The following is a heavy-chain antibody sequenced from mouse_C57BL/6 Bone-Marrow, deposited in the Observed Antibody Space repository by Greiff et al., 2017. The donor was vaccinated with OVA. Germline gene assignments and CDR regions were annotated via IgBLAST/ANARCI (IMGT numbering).Heavy chain of an antibody. V-gene: IGHV1-81*01. Sequence: QVQLQQSGAELARPGASVKLSCKASGYTFTSYGISWVKQRTGQGLEWIGEIYPRSGNTYSNEKFKGKATLTADKSSSTAYMELRSLTSEDSAVYFCARFYDGYYRYFDVWGTGTTVTVSS. CDR2: IYPRSGNT. CDR3: ARFYDGYYRYFDV. D-gene: IGHD2-3*01. J-gene: IGHJ1*03. CDR1: GYTFTSYG.